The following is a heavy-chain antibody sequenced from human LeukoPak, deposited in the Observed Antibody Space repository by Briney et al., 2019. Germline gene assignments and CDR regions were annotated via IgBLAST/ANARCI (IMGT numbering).Heavy chain of an antibody. CDR2: IGDDDSKK. D-gene: IGHD1-26*01. V-gene: IGHV3-30*02. CDR3: VKRGDRGNYCFDF. Sequence: GGSLRLSCAASRFTFSNYGMHWVRQAPGKGLEWVAFIGDDDSKKYYADSVKGRFTISRDNSKNTLYLQMNSLGVEDTAIYYCVKRGDRGNYCFDFWGQGTLVTVSS. J-gene: IGHJ4*02. CDR1: RFTFSNYG.